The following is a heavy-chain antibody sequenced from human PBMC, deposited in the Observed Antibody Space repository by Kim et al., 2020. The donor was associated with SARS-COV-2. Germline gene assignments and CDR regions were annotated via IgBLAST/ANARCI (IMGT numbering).Heavy chain of an antibody. CDR1: GFTFSDYY. J-gene: IGHJ5*02. Sequence: GGSLRLSCAASGFTFSDYYMSWIRQAPGKGLEWVSYISSSSSYTNYADSVKGRFTISRDNAKNSLYLQMNSLRAEDTAVYYCASDGLAGPLVKWNWFDPWGQGTLVTVSS. D-gene: IGHD6-13*01. V-gene: IGHV3-11*06. CDR2: ISSSSSYT. CDR3: ASDGLAGPLVKWNWFDP.